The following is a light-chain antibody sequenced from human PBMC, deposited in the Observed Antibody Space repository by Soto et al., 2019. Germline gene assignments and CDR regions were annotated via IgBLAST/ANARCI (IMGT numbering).Light chain of an antibody. J-gene: IGKJ4*01. V-gene: IGKV3-20*01. CDR2: GAS. Sequence: ETVLTQSPVTLSLSPGERATISCRASHIVSINYLAWYQQKPGQAPRLLIYGASSRATGIPDRLSGSGSGTDFTLTISRLEPEDYAVYYCQQYGNSPLTFGGGTKVDIK. CDR3: QQYGNSPLT. CDR1: HIVSINY.